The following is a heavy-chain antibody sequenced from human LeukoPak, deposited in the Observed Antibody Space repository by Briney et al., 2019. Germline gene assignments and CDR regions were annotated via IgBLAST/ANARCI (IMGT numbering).Heavy chain of an antibody. V-gene: IGHV1-2*02. CDR3: ATNYYGSGSYYRNLGAFDI. J-gene: IGHJ3*02. D-gene: IGHD3-10*01. CDR1: GYTFTGYY. CDR2: INPNSGGT. Sequence: GASVKVSCKASGYTFTGYYMHWVRQAPGQGLEWMGWINPNSGGTNYAQKFQGRVTMTRDTSISTAYMELSRLRSEDTAVYYCATNYYGSGSYYRNLGAFDIWGQGTMVTVSS.